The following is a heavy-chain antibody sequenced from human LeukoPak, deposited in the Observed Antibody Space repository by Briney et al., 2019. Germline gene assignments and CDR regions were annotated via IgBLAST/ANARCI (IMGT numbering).Heavy chain of an antibody. V-gene: IGHV3-7*01. CDR1: GFTFGNCW. CDR2: IKQDGSEK. Sequence: PGGSLRLSCAASGFTFGNCWMSWVRQAPGKGLEWVANIKQDGSEKYYVNSVKGRFTISRDNAKNSLYLQMNSLRAEDTAIYYCAREDDWNYEDYWGQGTLVTVSS. CDR3: AREDDWNYEDY. J-gene: IGHJ4*02. D-gene: IGHD1-7*01.